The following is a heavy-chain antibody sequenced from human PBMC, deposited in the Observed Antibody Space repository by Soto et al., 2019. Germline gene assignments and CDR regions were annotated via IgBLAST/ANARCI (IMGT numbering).Heavy chain of an antibody. J-gene: IGHJ3*02. CDR3: AVTRGGAHPHDI. V-gene: IGHV4-59*01. CDR2: IYYTGST. Sequence: SETVSLTCNSSGGPLSSFYYSWIRQAPGKGLEWIGYIYYTGSTNYNPSLKSRVTMSVDTSKNQFSLRLTSVTAADTAVYFCAVTRGGAHPHDIWGQGTMVTVSS. CDR1: GGPLSSFY. D-gene: IGHD2-21*02.